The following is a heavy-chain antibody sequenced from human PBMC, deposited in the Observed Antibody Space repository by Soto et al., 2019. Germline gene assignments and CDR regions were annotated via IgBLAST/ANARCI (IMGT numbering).Heavy chain of an antibody. D-gene: IGHD5-12*01. Sequence: SETLSLTCTVSGGSISIYYWSLIRQPPGKGLEWIGYIYYSGSTNYNPSLKSRVTISVDTSKNQFSLKLSSVTAADTAVYYCARGRSGYDYSYDYGMDVWGQGPPVTVSS. CDR2: IYYSGST. CDR1: GGSISIYY. CDR3: ARGRSGYDYSYDYGMDV. V-gene: IGHV4-59*01. J-gene: IGHJ6*02.